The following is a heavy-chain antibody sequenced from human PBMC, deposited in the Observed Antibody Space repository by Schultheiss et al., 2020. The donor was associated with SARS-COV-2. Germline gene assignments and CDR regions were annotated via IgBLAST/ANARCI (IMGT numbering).Heavy chain of an antibody. CDR1: GYTFTGYY. Sequence: ASVKVSCKASGYTFTGYYMHWVRQAPGQGLEWMGWINPNSGGTNYAQKFQGRVTMTRDTSISTAYMELSRLRSDDTAVYYCATTTSPYEGFLEWLFYFDYWGQGTLVTVSS. CDR2: INPNSGGT. V-gene: IGHV1-2*02. D-gene: IGHD3-3*01. J-gene: IGHJ4*02. CDR3: ATTTSPYEGFLEWLFYFDY.